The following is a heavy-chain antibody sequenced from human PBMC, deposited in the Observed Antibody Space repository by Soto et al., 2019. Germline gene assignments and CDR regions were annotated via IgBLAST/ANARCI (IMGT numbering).Heavy chain of an antibody. CDR3: ARGFGGVAFGMDV. CDR1: VVSISSGDYY. D-gene: IGHD2-8*02. Sequence: SETLSLTCTVSVVSISSGDYYWSWIRQPPGKGLEWIGYIYYSGSTYYNPSLKSRVTISVDTSKNQFSLKLSSVTAADTAVYYCARGFGGVAFGMDVWGQGTTVTVSS. J-gene: IGHJ6*02. CDR2: IYYSGST. V-gene: IGHV4-30-4*01.